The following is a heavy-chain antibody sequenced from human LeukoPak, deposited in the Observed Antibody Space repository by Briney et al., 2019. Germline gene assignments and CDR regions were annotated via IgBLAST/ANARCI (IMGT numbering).Heavy chain of an antibody. CDR1: GGSISSGDYY. Sequence: TLSLTCTVSGGSISSGDYYWSWIRQPPGKGLEWIGYIYYSGSTYYNPSLKSRVTISVDTSKNQFSLKLSSVTAADTAVYYCAREAYCSGNSCYMGGWWFDPWGQGTLVTVSS. CDR2: IYYSGST. J-gene: IGHJ5*02. V-gene: IGHV4-30-4*08. CDR3: AREAYCSGNSCYMGGWWFDP. D-gene: IGHD2-2*02.